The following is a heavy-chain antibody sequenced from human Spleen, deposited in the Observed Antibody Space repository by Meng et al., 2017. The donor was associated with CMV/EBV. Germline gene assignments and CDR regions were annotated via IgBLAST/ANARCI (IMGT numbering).Heavy chain of an antibody. V-gene: IGHV3-23*01. CDR3: AKPLTVTTRYYGMDV. CDR2: ISGSGAST. Sequence: GESLKISCAVSGFTFSSYAMSWVRQAPGKGLEWVSAISGSGASTYYADSVKGRFTISRDNSKNTLYLQMNSLRAEDTAVYYCAKPLTVTTRYYGMDVWGQGTTVTVSS. D-gene: IGHD4-11*01. J-gene: IGHJ6*02. CDR1: GFTFSSYA.